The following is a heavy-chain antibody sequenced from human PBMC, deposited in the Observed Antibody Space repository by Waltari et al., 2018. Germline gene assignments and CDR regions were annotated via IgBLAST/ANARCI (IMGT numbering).Heavy chain of an antibody. Sequence: QVQLVQSGSELKKPGASVQVYCKASGYTFTSHAMNWVRQAPGQGLEWMGWINTNTENPTYAQGFTGRFVFSLDTSVSTAYLQISSLKAEDTAVYYCARDTSDIAARPDWYFDLWGRGTLVTVSS. J-gene: IGHJ2*01. CDR1: GYTFTSHA. V-gene: IGHV7-4-1*02. CDR2: INTNTENP. CDR3: ARDTSDIAARPDWYFDL. D-gene: IGHD6-6*01.